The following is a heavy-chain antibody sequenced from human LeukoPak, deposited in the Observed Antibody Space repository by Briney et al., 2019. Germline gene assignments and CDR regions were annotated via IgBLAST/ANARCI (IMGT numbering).Heavy chain of an antibody. CDR3: ARVSAAVTPIDY. Sequence: SETLSLTCTVSGGSISSGSYYWSWIRQPPGKGLEWIGYIYYSGSTNYNPSLKSRVTISVDTSKNQFSLKLSSVTAADTAVYYCARVSAAVTPIDYWGQGTLVTVSS. D-gene: IGHD6-13*01. CDR1: GGSISSGSYY. J-gene: IGHJ4*02. CDR2: IYYSGST. V-gene: IGHV4-61*01.